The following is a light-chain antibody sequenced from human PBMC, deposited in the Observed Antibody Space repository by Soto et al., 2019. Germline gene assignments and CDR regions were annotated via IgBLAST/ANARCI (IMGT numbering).Light chain of an antibody. CDR3: PQFDHSPRDP. V-gene: IGKV1-33*01. CDR2: GSS. CDR1: QDISFY. J-gene: IGKJ3*01. Sequence: DIQMTQSPSSLSASVGDRVTITCQASQDISFYLNWFHQKPGKAPKLLIYGSSTLETGVPSRFSGSGSGTDFTLTISRLQPEDVGTYYCPQFDHSPRDPFGPGTRVD.